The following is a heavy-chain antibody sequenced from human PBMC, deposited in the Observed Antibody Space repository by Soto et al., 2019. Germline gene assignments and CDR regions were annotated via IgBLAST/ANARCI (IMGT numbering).Heavy chain of an antibody. Sequence: GASVKVSCKASGYTFTSYYMHWVRQAPGQGLEWMGIINPSGGSTSYAQKFQGRVTMTRDTSTSTVYMELSSLRSEDTAVYYCARYCSSTSCQQDFDYWGQGTLVTVSS. V-gene: IGHV1-46*03. CDR2: INPSGGST. CDR3: ARYCSSTSCQQDFDY. CDR1: GYTFTSYY. J-gene: IGHJ4*02. D-gene: IGHD2-2*01.